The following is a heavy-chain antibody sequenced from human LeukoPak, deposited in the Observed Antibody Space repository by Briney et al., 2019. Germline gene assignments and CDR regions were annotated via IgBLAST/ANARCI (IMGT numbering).Heavy chain of an antibody. CDR3: ARDHPYGSGSYYNEKGPQYGMDV. CDR2: ISYDGSNK. V-gene: IGHV3-30*04. D-gene: IGHD3-10*01. J-gene: IGHJ6*02. CDR1: GFTFSSYA. Sequence: PGGSLRLSCAASGFTFSSYAMHWVRQAPGKGLEWVAVISYDGSNKYYADSVKGRFTISRDNSKNTLYLQMNSLRAEDTAVYYCARDHPYGSGSYYNEKGPQYGMDVWGQGTTVTVSS.